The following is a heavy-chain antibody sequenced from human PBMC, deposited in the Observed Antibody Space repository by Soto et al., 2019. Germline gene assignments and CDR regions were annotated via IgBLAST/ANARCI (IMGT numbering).Heavy chain of an antibody. Sequence: ASVKVSCKASGGTFSSYAISWVRQAPGQGLEWMGGIIPIFGTANYAQKFQGRVTITADESTSTAYMELSSLRSEDTAVYYCARHYYSNYVANYYYGMDVWGQGTTVTVSS. J-gene: IGHJ6*02. CDR2: IIPIFGTA. CDR1: GGTFSSYA. D-gene: IGHD4-4*01. V-gene: IGHV1-69*13. CDR3: ARHYYSNYVANYYYGMDV.